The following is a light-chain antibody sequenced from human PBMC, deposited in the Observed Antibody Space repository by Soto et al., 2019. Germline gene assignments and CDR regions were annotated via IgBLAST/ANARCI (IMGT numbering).Light chain of an antibody. J-gene: IGKJ2*01. CDR2: GAS. CDR1: QSVNSN. Sequence: DRVMTQSPATLSVSPGERATLSCRASQSVNSNLAWYQQKPGQAPRLLIYGASTRATGIPARFSGNGSGTEFTLTISSLQSEDSAIYYCQQYNNWYTFGQGTTLEIK. V-gene: IGKV3-15*01. CDR3: QQYNNWYT.